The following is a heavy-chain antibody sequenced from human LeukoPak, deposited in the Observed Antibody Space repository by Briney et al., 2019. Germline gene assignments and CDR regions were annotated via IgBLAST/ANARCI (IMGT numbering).Heavy chain of an antibody. CDR3: ARVDEYCSGGSCYFDY. CDR1: GHTFTSYD. CDR2: MNPNSGNT. Sequence: ASVKVSCKASGHTFTSYDINWVRQATGQGLEWMGWMNPNSGNTGYAQKFQGRVTMTRNTSISTAYMELSSLRSEDTAVYYCARVDEYCSGGSCYFDYWGQGTLVTVSS. J-gene: IGHJ4*02. D-gene: IGHD2-15*01. V-gene: IGHV1-8*01.